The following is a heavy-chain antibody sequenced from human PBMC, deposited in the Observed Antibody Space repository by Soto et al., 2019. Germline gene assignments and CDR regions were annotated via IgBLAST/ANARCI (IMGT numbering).Heavy chain of an antibody. CDR2: IYYSGST. Sequence: PSETLSLTCTVSGGSISSYYWSWIRRPPGKGLEWIGYIYYSGSTNYNPSLKSRVTISVDTSKNQFSLKLSSVTAADTAVYYCARLWDNWFDPWGQGTLVTVSS. CDR3: ARLWDNWFDP. CDR1: GGSISSYY. V-gene: IGHV4-59*08. J-gene: IGHJ5*02. D-gene: IGHD3-16*01.